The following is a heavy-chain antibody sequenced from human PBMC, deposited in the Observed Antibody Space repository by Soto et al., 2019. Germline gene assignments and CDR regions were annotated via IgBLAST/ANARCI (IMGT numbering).Heavy chain of an antibody. CDR2: ISWNSASI. CDR3: ARSFSDRHYDLDF. Sequence: QPGGSLRLSCAASGFTFDDYVMHWVLQAPGNGLEWVSVISWNSASIDYADSVKDRFSISRDNAGNSLYLQMNILKIEDTAFYYCARSFSDRHYDLDFWGQGTLVPVSS. CDR1: GFTFDDYV. V-gene: IGHV3-9*01. D-gene: IGHD5-12*01. J-gene: IGHJ4*02.